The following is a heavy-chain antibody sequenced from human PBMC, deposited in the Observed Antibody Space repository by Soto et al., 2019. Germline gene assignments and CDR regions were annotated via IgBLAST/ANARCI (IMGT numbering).Heavy chain of an antibody. CDR1: GYTFTSYD. J-gene: IGHJ6*03. D-gene: IGHD6-6*01. Sequence: ASVKVSCKASGYTFTSYDINWVRQATGQGLEWMGWMNPNSGNTGYAQKFQGRVTMTRNTSISTAYMELSSLRSEDTAVYYCARRGLWGIAARPRKGGPANYYYYYMDVWGKGTTVTVSS. CDR2: MNPNSGNT. CDR3: ARRGLWGIAARPRKGGPANYYYYYMDV. V-gene: IGHV1-8*01.